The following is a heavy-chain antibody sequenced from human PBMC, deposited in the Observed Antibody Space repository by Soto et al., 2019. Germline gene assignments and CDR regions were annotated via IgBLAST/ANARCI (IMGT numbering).Heavy chain of an antibody. CDR2: ISYDGSNK. D-gene: IGHD3-3*01. CDR1: GFTFSSYG. CDR3: AKEVWSCPMDV. Sequence: QVQLVESGGGVVQPGRSLRLSCAASGFTFSSYGMHWVRQAPGKGLEWVAVISYDGSNKYYSDSVKGRFTISRDNSKNTLYLQMNRLRAEDTAVYYCAKEVWSCPMDVWGQGTTVTVSS. V-gene: IGHV3-30*18. J-gene: IGHJ6*02.